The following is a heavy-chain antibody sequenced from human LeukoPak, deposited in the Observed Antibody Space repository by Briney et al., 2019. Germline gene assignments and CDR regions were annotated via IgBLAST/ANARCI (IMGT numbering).Heavy chain of an antibody. V-gene: IGHV3-48*03. Sequence: PGGSLRLSCAASGFTFSSYEMNWVRQAPGKGLEWLSYISSSGGPIYYADSVKGRFTISRDNAKNSLYLQMSSLRAEDTAVYYCARGSSNFDYWGQGTLVTVSS. CDR3: ARGSSNFDY. CDR1: GFTFSSYE. D-gene: IGHD6-13*01. J-gene: IGHJ4*02. CDR2: ISSSGGPI.